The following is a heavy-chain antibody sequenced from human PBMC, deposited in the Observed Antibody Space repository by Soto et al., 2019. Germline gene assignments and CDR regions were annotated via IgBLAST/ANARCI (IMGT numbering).Heavy chain of an antibody. J-gene: IGHJ4*02. CDR1: GGSISSGGYY. CDR2: IYYSGST. V-gene: IGHV4-31*03. Sequence: QVQLQESGPGLVKPSQTLSLTCTVSGGSISSGGYYWSWIRQHPGKGLEWIGYIYYSGSTYYNPSLQSRVTISVDTSKNPFSLKLSSVTAADTAVYYCARSYYYGSGSIPSFFDYWGQGTLVTVSS. D-gene: IGHD3-10*01. CDR3: ARSYYYGSGSIPSFFDY.